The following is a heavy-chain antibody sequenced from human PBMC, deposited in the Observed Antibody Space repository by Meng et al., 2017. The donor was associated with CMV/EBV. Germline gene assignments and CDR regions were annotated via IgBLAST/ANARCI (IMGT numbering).Heavy chain of an antibody. CDR1: GGTFSSYA. J-gene: IGHJ6*02. V-gene: IGHV1-69*05. Sequence: SVKVSCKASGGTFSSYAISWVRQAPGQGLEWMGGIIPIFGTANYAQKFQGRVTITTDESTSTAYMELSSLRSEDTAVYYCARGYDFWSGYPLILYYYGMDVWGQGTTVTVSS. D-gene: IGHD3-3*01. CDR3: ARGYDFWSGYPLILYYYGMDV. CDR2: IIPIFGTA.